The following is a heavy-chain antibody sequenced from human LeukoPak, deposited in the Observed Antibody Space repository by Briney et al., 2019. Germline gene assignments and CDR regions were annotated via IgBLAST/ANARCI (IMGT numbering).Heavy chain of an antibody. CDR1: GFTFSRYG. D-gene: IGHD5-18*01. CDR2: ISYDGSNK. J-gene: IGHJ4*02. Sequence: GGSLRLSCAASGFTFSRYGMHWVRQAPGKGLEWVAVISYDGSNKYYADSVKGRFTISRDNSKNTLYLQMNSLRAEDTAVYYCAKSHGYSYGLDYWGQGTLVTVSS. V-gene: IGHV3-30*18. CDR3: AKSHGYSYGLDY.